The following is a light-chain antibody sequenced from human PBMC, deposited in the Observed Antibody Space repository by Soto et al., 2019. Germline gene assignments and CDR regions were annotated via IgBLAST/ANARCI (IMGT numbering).Light chain of an antibody. Sequence: EIVLTQSPATLSLSPGERATLSCRASQSVSSYLAWYQQKPGQAPRLLIYDASNRATGIPARFSGSGSGTDFTLTISSLEPEDFAVYYCQQRINSPPSLTFGGGTKVEIK. CDR2: DAS. V-gene: IGKV3-11*01. CDR1: QSVSSY. CDR3: QQRINSPPSLT. J-gene: IGKJ4*01.